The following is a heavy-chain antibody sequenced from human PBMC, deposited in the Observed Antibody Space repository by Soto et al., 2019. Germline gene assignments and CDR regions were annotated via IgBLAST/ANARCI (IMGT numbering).Heavy chain of an antibody. D-gene: IGHD6-13*01. V-gene: IGHV5-51*01. J-gene: IGHJ4*02. Sequence: PGESLKISCKGSGYSFTSYWIGWVRQMPGKGLEWMGIIYPGDSDTRYSPSFQGQVTISADKSISTAYLQWSSLKASDTAMYYCARFRSSSWGYVDYDFWGQGTLVIGSS. CDR1: GYSFTSYW. CDR3: ARFRSSSWGYVDYDF. CDR2: IYPGDSDT.